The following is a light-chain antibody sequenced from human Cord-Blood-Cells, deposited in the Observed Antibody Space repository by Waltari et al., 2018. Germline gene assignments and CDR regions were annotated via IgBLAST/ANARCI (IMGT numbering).Light chain of an antibody. CDR1: SSDVGGYNY. V-gene: IGLV2-14*01. J-gene: IGLJ2*01. CDR2: DVS. Sequence: QSALTPPASVSGSPGQSITTSSTGTSSDVGGYNYVSWYQQHPGKAHNLMIYDVSNRPSGVSNRFSGSKSGNTASLTISGLQAEDEADYYCSSYTSSSTVVFGGGTKLTVL. CDR3: SSYTSSSTVV.